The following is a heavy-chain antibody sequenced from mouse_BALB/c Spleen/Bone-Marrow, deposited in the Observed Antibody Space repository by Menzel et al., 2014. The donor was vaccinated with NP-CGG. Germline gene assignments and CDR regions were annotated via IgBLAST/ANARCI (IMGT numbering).Heavy chain of an antibody. CDR1: GYTFTNYY. Sequence: QVQLQQSGAELVKPGASVKLSCKASGYTFTNYYIYWVKQRPGQGLEWIGGINPSNGGTKFNEKFKNKATLTIDKSSSTAYIQLSSLTSEDSAVYYCSRHSYITPSYAMDYWGQGTSVTVSS. V-gene: IGHV1S81*02. CDR2: INPSNGGT. D-gene: IGHD1-2*01. J-gene: IGHJ4*01. CDR3: SRHSYITPSYAMDY.